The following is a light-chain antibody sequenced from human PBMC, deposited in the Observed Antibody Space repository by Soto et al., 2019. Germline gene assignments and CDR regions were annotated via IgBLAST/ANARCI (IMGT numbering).Light chain of an antibody. Sequence: QSALTQPASVSGSPGQSITISCTGTISDFVVYNYVSWYQQHPGKAPKLMIYEVIRRPSGISNRFSGSKSGNTASLTISTLQAEDEAEYYCSSYTTSSTVVFGGGTKLTVL. J-gene: IGLJ3*02. CDR2: EVI. V-gene: IGLV2-14*01. CDR1: ISDFVVYNY. CDR3: SSYTTSSTVV.